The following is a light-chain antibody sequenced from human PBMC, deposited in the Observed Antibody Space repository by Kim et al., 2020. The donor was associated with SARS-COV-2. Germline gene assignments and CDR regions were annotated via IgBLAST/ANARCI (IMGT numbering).Light chain of an antibody. Sequence: QSVLTQPPSASGSPGQSVTISCTGTSSDVGAYNYVSWYQHHPGKAPKLVIYEVTKRPSGVPDRFSGSKSGNTASLAVSGLQAEDEADYYCSSYAGTKGVVFGGGTQLTVL. CDR3: SSYAGTKGVV. CDR1: SSDVGAYNY. V-gene: IGLV2-8*01. J-gene: IGLJ2*01. CDR2: EVT.